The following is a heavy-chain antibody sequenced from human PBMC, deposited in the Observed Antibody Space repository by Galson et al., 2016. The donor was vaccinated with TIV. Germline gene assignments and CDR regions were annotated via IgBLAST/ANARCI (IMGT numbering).Heavy chain of an antibody. V-gene: IGHV3-53*05. CDR2: IYPSGDT. CDR1: GFAVSSIY. Sequence: SLRLSCATSGFAVSSIYGSWVRQAPGKGLEWVSXIYPSGDTYNTEPMKGRFTISRDNSKNTLYLQMSNLRPEDTAVYFCATATVPNLGDYWGQGVLVTVSS. J-gene: IGHJ4*02. CDR3: ATATVPNLGDY. D-gene: IGHD4-17*01.